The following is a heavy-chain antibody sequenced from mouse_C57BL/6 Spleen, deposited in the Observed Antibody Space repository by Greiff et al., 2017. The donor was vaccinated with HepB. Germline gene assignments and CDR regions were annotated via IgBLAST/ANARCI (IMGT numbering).Heavy chain of an antibody. J-gene: IGHJ1*03. Sequence: VQLQQSGPGLVKPSQSLSLTCSVTGYSITSGYYWNWIRQFPGNKLEWMGYISYDGSNNYNPSLKNRISITRDTSKNQFFLKLNSVTTEDTATYYCARAGPYSNYSYWYFDVWGTGTTVTVSS. CDR1: GYSITSGYY. CDR2: ISYDGSN. CDR3: ARAGPYSNYSYWYFDV. D-gene: IGHD2-5*01. V-gene: IGHV3-6*01.